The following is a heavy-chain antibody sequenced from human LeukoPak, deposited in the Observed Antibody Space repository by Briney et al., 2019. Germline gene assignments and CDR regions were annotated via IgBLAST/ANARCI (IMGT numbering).Heavy chain of an antibody. CDR2: FDPEDGET. CDR3: ATSSYCANGVCYGNWFDP. Sequence: ASVKVSCKVSGYTLTELSMHWVRQAPGKGLEWMGGFDPEDGETIYAQKFQGRVTMTEDTSTDTAYMELSSLRSEDTAVYYCATSSYCANGVCYGNWFDPWGQGTLVTASS. D-gene: IGHD2-8*01. V-gene: IGHV1-24*01. CDR1: GYTLTELS. J-gene: IGHJ5*02.